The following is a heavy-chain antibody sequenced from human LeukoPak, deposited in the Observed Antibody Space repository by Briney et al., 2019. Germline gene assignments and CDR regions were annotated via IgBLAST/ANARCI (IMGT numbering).Heavy chain of an antibody. J-gene: IGHJ4*02. Sequence: ASVKVSCKASGYTFTEYYMHWVRQAPGQGLEWMGWINPNSGGTNYAQKFQGRVTMTRDTSISTAYMELSRLRSDDTAVYYCARDLPGVAGKVPFGYWGQGTLVTVSS. CDR3: ARDLPGVAGKVPFGY. V-gene: IGHV1-2*02. CDR2: INPNSGGT. D-gene: IGHD6-19*01. CDR1: GYTFTEYY.